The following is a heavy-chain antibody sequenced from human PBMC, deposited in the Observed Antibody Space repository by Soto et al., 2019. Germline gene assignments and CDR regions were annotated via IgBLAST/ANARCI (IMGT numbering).Heavy chain of an antibody. CDR1: GGSISSSSYY. Sequence: SETLSLTCTVSGGSISSSSYYWGWIRQPPGKGLEWIGSMHYSGTTNYHPSLKSRVTISLDTSKNQFSLKLSSVTAADTAVYYCARLGGYYQAFDSGGQGTLVTVS. V-gene: IGHV4-39*07. D-gene: IGHD3-22*01. CDR3: ARLGGYYQAFDS. CDR2: MHYSGTT. J-gene: IGHJ4*02.